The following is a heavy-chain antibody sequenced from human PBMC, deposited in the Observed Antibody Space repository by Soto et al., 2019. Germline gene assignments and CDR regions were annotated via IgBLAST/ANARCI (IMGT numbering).Heavy chain of an antibody. CDR1: GFTFSNAW. J-gene: IGHJ4*02. D-gene: IGHD2-15*01. V-gene: IGHV3-15*01. CDR2: IKSKTDGGTT. Sequence: EVQLVESGGGLVKPGGSLRLSCAASGFTFSNAWMSWVRQAPGKGLEWVGRIKSKTDGGTTDYAAPVKGRFTISRDDSKNTLYLQMNSLKTEDTAVYYCPPSARVAATVLYVYWGQGTLVTVSS. CDR3: PPSARVAATVLYVY.